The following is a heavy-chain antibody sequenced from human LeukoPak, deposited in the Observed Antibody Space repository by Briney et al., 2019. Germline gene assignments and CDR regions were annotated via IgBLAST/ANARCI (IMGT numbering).Heavy chain of an antibody. CDR3: AKGQGLTTGAFDI. D-gene: IGHD4-17*01. CDR2: ISSDGSKN. CDR1: GFTFTNYA. Sequence: PGGSLRLSCAASGFTFTNYAMHWVRQTPGKGLEWVALISSDGSKNIYADPVKGRFTVSRDNSKNTLYLQMNSLRAGDTAVYYCAKGQGLTTGAFDIWGQGTMATVSS. J-gene: IGHJ3*02. V-gene: IGHV3-30*18.